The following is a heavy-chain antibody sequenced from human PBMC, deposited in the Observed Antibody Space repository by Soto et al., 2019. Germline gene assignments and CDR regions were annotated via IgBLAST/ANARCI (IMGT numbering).Heavy chain of an antibody. CDR2: ISGSNSYR. Sequence: GGSLRLECAASGLAFTDYYMSWIRQAPGKGPEWVSYISGSNSYRSYADSVKGRFTISRDSAKNSLYLQMNSLRVEDTALYYCARDQGRGAYFDYWGQGTLVTVSS. CDR1: GLAFTDYY. D-gene: IGHD3-16*01. V-gene: IGHV3-11*06. CDR3: ARDQGRGAYFDY. J-gene: IGHJ4*02.